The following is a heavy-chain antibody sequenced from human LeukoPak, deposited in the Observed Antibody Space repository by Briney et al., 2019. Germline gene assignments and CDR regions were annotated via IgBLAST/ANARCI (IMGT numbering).Heavy chain of an antibody. CDR2: VYYSGRT. CDR1: GGSINGYY. CDR3: ARLSGGGWYFDL. V-gene: IGHV4-59*01. Sequence: PSETLSLTCTVSGGSINGYYWNWIRQPPGKGLEWIAYVYYSGRTDYNPSLKSRVTISVDMSKNHFSLKLTSVTAADTAVYYCARLSGGGWYFDLWGRGTLVTVSS. D-gene: IGHD5-12*01. J-gene: IGHJ2*01.